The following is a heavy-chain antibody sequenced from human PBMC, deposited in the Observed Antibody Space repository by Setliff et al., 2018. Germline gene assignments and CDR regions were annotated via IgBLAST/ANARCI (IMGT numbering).Heavy chain of an antibody. Sequence: PSETLSLTCTVSGGSISSGDYYWSWIRQPPGKGLEWIGYISHSGSTYYNPSLKSRVTISVDTSKNQFSLKLSSVTAADTAVYYCAREPHYGDYLLDYWGQGTLVTVSS. CDR2: ISHSGST. CDR1: GGSISSGDYY. J-gene: IGHJ4*02. CDR3: AREPHYGDYLLDY. D-gene: IGHD4-17*01. V-gene: IGHV4-30-4*08.